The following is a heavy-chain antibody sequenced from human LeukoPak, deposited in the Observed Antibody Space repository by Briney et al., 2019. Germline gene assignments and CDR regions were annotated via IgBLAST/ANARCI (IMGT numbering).Heavy chain of an antibody. CDR1: GGSFSGYY. CDR3: ARGGTPGRYFDWVFPKGYFDY. D-gene: IGHD3-9*01. J-gene: IGHJ4*02. Sequence: SETQAVTCAVSGGSFSGYYWSWIRQPPGEGLEWLGAINHSESTNYNPAHKSRVTISVDTSKTQFSLKLSSVTAADTAVYYCARGGTPGRYFDWVFPKGYFDYWGKGTLVTVSS. V-gene: IGHV4-34*01. CDR2: INHSEST.